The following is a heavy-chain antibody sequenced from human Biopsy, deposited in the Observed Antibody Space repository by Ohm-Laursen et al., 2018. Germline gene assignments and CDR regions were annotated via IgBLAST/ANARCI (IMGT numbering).Heavy chain of an antibody. D-gene: IGHD6-19*01. CDR1: GFGFYA. CDR2: TSFDGSNK. J-gene: IGHJ3*02. V-gene: IGHV3-30*18. Sequence: SLRLSCAASGFGFYAMHWVRQPPGKGLEWLAVTSFDGSNKFYAESMRGRFTISRDRSRDTLYLQMNRLTNEDTALYYCAKDGGQWLGGAFDIWGHGTMAIVAS. CDR3: AKDGGQWLGGAFDI.